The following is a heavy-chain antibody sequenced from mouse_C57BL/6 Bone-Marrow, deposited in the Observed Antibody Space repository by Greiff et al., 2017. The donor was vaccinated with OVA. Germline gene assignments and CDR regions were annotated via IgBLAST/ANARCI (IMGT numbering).Heavy chain of an antibody. CDR1: GYTFTSYD. V-gene: IGHV1-85*01. CDR3: ARDYGSSPDYYAMDY. CDR2: IYPRDGST. D-gene: IGHD1-1*01. Sequence: QVQLKESGPELVKPGASVKLSCKASGYTFTSYDINWVKQRPGQGLEWIGWIYPRDGSTKYNAKFKGKATLTVDTSSSTAYMGLHSLTSEDSAVYFCARDYGSSPDYYAMDYWGQGTSVTVSA. J-gene: IGHJ4*01.